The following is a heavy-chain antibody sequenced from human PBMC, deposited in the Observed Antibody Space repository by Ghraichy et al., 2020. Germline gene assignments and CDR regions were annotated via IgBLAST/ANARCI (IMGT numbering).Heavy chain of an antibody. Sequence: SETLSLTCTVSGGSINSGGYYWSWIRQHPGKGLEWIGCLYYSGTTYYNPSLSSRLTISVDTSNQFSLRLHSVTAADTAVYYCARGLDTYDSSGYYYRNWFDPWGQGTLVTVSS. J-gene: IGHJ5*02. V-gene: IGHV4-31*03. CDR3: ARGLDTYDSSGYYYRNWFDP. CDR2: LYYSGTT. D-gene: IGHD3-22*01. CDR1: GGSINSGGYY.